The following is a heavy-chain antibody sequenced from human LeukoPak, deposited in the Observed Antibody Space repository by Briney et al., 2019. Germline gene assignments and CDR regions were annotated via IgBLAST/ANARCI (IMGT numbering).Heavy chain of an antibody. CDR3: ASSFGGVIFFDC. CDR2: ISAYNGNT. D-gene: IGHD3-16*01. CDR1: GYTFTSYG. Sequence: ASVRVSCKASGYTFTSYGISWVRQAPGQGLEWMGWISAYNGNTNYAQKLQGRVTMTTDTSTSTAYMELRSLRSDDTAVYYCASSFGGVIFFDCWGQGTLVTVSS. J-gene: IGHJ4*02. V-gene: IGHV1-18*01.